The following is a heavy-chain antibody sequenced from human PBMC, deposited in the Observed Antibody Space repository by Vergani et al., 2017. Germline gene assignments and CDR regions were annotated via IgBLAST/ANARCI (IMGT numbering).Heavy chain of an antibody. V-gene: IGHV3-30*02. J-gene: IGHJ6*03. Sequence: QVQLVQSGGGVVQPGGSLRLSCVASGFTFNRYGMQWVRQAPGKGLEWVAYVLFDGSNEYYADSVKGRFIVSRDNSNEALYLQMNSLRDEETAVYYCARAGYSYGYFGYYYMDVWGKGTTVTASS. CDR2: VLFDGSNE. CDR3: ARAGYSYGYFGYYYMDV. D-gene: IGHD5-18*01. CDR1: GFTFNRYG.